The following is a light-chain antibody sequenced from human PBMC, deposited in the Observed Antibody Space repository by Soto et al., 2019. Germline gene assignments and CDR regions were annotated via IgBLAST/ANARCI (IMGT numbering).Light chain of an antibody. CDR2: GAS. V-gene: IGKV3-15*01. CDR1: QSISTN. CDR3: QQYSYWPRT. Sequence: VMTQSPATLSVPPGERGTLSCRASQSISTNLAWYQQNLGQAPRLLIYGASTRASGVPGRFSGSGSGTDFTLTISSLQSEDFAVYYCQQYSYWPRTFGQGTKVDIK. J-gene: IGKJ1*01.